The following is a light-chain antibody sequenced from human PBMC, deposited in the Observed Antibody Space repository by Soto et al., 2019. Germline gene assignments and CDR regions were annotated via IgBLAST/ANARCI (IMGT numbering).Light chain of an antibody. CDR1: QSISSY. Sequence: DIQMTQSPSSLSASVGDRVTITCRASQSISSYLNWYQQKPGKAPKLLIYAASSLQSGVPSRFSGSGSGTYFTLTISSMQPEDFATYYCQQRASTPRTFGQGTKVEIK. J-gene: IGKJ1*01. CDR3: QQRASTPRT. V-gene: IGKV1-39*01. CDR2: AAS.